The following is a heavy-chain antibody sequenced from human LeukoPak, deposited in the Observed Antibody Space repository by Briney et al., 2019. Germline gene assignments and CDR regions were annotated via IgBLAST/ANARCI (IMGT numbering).Heavy chain of an antibody. CDR3: ARGESEFDY. D-gene: IGHD3-16*01. J-gene: IGHJ4*02. CDR1: GGSISSSSYY. Sequence: SETLSLTCTVSGGSISSSSYYWGWIRQPPGKGLEWIGSIYYSGSTYYNPSLESRVTISVDTSKNQFSLKLSSVTAADTAVYYCARGESEFDYWGQGTLVTVSS. CDR2: IYYSGST. V-gene: IGHV4-39*01.